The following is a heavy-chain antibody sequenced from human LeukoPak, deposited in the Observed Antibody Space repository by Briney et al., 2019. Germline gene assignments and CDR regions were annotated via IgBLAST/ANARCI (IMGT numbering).Heavy chain of an antibody. CDR1: GGSISSYY. CDR2: IYYSGST. J-gene: IGHJ6*03. D-gene: IGHD3-3*01. CDR3: ARLHYDFWGVNYYYYMDV. V-gene: IGHV4-59*01. Sequence: SETLSLTCTVSGGSISSYYWSWIRQPPGKGLEWIGYIYYSGSTNYNPSLKSRVTISVDTSKNQFSLKLSSVTAADTAVYYCARLHYDFWGVNYYYYMDVWGKGTTVTVS.